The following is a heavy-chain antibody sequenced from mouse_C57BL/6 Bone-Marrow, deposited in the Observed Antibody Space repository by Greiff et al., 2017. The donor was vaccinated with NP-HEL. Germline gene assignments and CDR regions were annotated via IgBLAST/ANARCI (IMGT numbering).Heavy chain of an antibody. CDR2: ISSGGSYT. V-gene: IGHV5-6*02. D-gene: IGHD3-1*01. Sequence: DVMLVESGGDLVKPGGSLKLSCAASGFTFSSYGMSWVRQTPDKRLEWVATISSGGSYTYYPDSVKGRLTISRDNAKNTLYLQMSSLKAEDTAMYYCARHPLGYGDYFDYWGQGTTLTVSS. CDR3: ARHPLGYGDYFDY. CDR1: GFTFSSYG. J-gene: IGHJ2*01.